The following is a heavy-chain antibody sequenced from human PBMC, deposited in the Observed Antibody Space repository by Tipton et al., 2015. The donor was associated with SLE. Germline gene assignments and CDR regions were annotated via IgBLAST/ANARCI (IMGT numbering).Heavy chain of an antibody. Sequence: VQLVQSGAEVQKPGESLRISCKGSGYSFTSYWINWVRQMPGKGLEWMGRIDPSDSYTNYSPSFQGHVTISADKSLNTAYLQWSSLKASDTAMYYCATDTSEEYYFDYWGQGTLVTVSS. D-gene: IGHD3-16*01. J-gene: IGHJ4*02. V-gene: IGHV5-10-1*01. CDR1: GYSFTSYW. CDR3: ATDTSEEYYFDY. CDR2: IDPSDSYT.